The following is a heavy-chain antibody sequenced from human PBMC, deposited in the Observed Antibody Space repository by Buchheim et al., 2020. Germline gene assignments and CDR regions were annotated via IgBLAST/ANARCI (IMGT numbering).Heavy chain of an antibody. CDR3: ARDLCSSTACYDYGMDV. CDR1: GFTFSSYW. V-gene: IGHV3-7*01. Sequence: EVQLVESGGGLVQPGGSLRLSCVASGFTFSSYWMSWVRQAPGKGLEWVATIKQDGSEKYYVDSEKGRFTISSDNAKKSLYLQVNSLRVDDTAVYYCARDLCSSTACYDYGMDVWGQGTT. CDR2: IKQDGSEK. D-gene: IGHD2-2*01. J-gene: IGHJ6*02.